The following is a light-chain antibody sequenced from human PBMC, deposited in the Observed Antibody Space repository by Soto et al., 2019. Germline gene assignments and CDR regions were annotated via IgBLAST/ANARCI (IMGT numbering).Light chain of an antibody. V-gene: IGLV2-14*01. Sequence: QSALTQPASVSGSPGQSITISCTGSITDLGAYDYVSWYQQHPGQVPKLIIFEVTNRPSGVPDRFSGSKSGNTASLTISGLQAGDEADYYCSSYTISSTVVFGGGTRLTVL. CDR2: EVT. CDR3: SSYTISSTVV. J-gene: IGLJ2*01. CDR1: ITDLGAYDY.